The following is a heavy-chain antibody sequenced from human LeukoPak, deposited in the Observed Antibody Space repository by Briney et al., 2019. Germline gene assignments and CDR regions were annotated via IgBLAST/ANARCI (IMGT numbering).Heavy chain of an antibody. V-gene: IGHV3-30*02. CDR3: ARDLGRDGYNYDDDY. CDR1: GFTFSHYG. D-gene: IGHD5-24*01. J-gene: IGHJ4*02. Sequence: PGGSLRLSCAASGFTFSHYGMHWVRQAPGTGLEWVAFIRYDGSNKYYADSVKGRFTISRDNAKNSLYLQMNSLRAEDTAVYYCARDLGRDGYNYDDDYWGQGTLVTVSS. CDR2: IRYDGSNK.